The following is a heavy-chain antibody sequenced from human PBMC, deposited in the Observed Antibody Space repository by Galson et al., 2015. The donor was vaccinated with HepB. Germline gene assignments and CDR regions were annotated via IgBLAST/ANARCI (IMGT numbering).Heavy chain of an antibody. CDR1: GFTFSSYG. CDR2: IWYDGSNK. CDR3: ARDQSGGNPRTTYFDY. D-gene: IGHD4-23*01. V-gene: IGHV3-33*01. J-gene: IGHJ4*02. Sequence: SLRLSCAASGFTFSSYGMHWVRQAPGKGLEWVAVIWYDGSNKYYADSVKGQFTISRDNSKNTLYLQMNSLRAEDTAVYYCARDQSGGNPRTTYFDYWGQGTLVTVSA.